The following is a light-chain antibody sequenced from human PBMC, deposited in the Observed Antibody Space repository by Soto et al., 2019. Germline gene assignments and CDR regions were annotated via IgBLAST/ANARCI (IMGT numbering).Light chain of an antibody. CDR1: QSVSNW. J-gene: IGKJ1*01. V-gene: IGKV1-5*03. Sequence: DIQMTQSPSALSASVGDRVTITCRASQSVSNWLAWYRQKPGEAPKLLIYEASTLDRGVPSRFSGSGSGTEFTLTISSLQHDDFVKFYCQQYDTYSRTFGQGTKVEVK. CDR3: QQYDTYSRT. CDR2: EAS.